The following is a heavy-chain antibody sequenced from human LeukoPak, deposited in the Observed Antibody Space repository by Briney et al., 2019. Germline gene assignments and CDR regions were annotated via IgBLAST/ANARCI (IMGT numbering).Heavy chain of an antibody. CDR1: GGSISSYY. Sequence: SETLSLTCTASGGSISSYYWSWIRQPPGKGLEWIGYINYSGSTNYNPSRKSRVTTSVDTSKNQFSLKLSSVTAADTAVYYCARQSSIAAARTAFDIWGQGTMVTVSS. CDR3: ARQSSIAAARTAFDI. D-gene: IGHD6-13*01. J-gene: IGHJ3*02. V-gene: IGHV4-59*08. CDR2: INYSGST.